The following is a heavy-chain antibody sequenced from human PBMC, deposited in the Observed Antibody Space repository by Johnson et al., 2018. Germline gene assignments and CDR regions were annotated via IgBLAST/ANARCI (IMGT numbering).Heavy chain of an antibody. CDR2: ISGSGRST. J-gene: IGHJ5*02. CDR1: GFTFDDYA. D-gene: IGHD2-2*01. Sequence: VQLVQSGGGLVQPGRSLRLSCAASGFTFDDYAMHWVRQAPGKGLEWVSAISGSGRSTYYADSVKGRFPISRENSKNTLYLQMNRQRAEEMAVYYGAKGPDIVVVPGNCFDPWRQGTLVTDSS. V-gene: IGHV3-23*04. CDR3: AKGPDIVVVPGNCFDP.